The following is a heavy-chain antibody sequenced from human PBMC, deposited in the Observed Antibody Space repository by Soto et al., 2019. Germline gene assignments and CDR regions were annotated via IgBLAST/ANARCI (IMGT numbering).Heavy chain of an antibody. V-gene: IGHV4-38-2*01. Sequence: SETLSLTCAVSGYSISSGYYWGWIRQPTGKGLEWIGSIYHSGSTYYNPSLKSRVTISVDKSKNQFSLELSSVTAADTVVYYCASEAIAPAGTGPWFDPLRQGTLVTVPS. J-gene: IGHJ5*02. D-gene: IGHD6-13*01. CDR1: GYSISSGYY. CDR3: ASEAIAPAGTGPWFDP. CDR2: IYHSGST.